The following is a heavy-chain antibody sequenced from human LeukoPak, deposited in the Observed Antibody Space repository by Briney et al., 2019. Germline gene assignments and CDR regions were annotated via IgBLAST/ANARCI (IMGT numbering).Heavy chain of an antibody. CDR1: GGSISSYY. J-gene: IGHJ6*02. V-gene: IGHV4-59*01. CDR2: IYFSGDT. D-gene: IGHD3-10*01. CDR3: ARDRGQLGRPYYYGMDV. Sequence: SETLSLTCTVSGGSISSYYWSWILQPPGKGLEWIGYIYFSGDTNYNPSLKSRLTISVDTSRNQFSLSLDSVTAADTAVYYCARDRGQLGRPYYYGMDVWGQGTTVTVSS.